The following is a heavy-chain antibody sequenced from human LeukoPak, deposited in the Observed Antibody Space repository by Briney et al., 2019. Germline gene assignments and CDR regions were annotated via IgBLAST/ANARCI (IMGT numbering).Heavy chain of an antibody. CDR1: GFTFSNAW. CDR3: ARGGYSGTYYFDY. D-gene: IGHD5-12*01. Sequence: GGSLRLSCAASGFTFSNAWMSWVRQAPGKGLEWVGRIKSKTDGGTTDYAAPVKGRFTISRDDSKNTLYLQMNSLTAEDTAAYYCARGGYSGTYYFDYWGQGTLVTVSS. V-gene: IGHV3-15*01. J-gene: IGHJ4*02. CDR2: IKSKTDGGTT.